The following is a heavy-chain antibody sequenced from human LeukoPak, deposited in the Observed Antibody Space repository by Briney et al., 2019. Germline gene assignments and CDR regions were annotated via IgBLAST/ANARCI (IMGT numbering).Heavy chain of an antibody. CDR3: ARGGYSYKFDY. V-gene: IGHV4-34*01. D-gene: IGHD5-18*01. J-gene: IGHJ4*02. CDR1: GGSFSGYY. CDR2: IKYSGST. Sequence: PSETLSLTCAVYGGSFSGYYWSWIRHPPGKGLEWIGEIKYSGSTNYNPSLKSRVTISVDTSKNQFSVKLSSVTAADTVVYYCARGGYSYKFDYWGQGTLVNVSS.